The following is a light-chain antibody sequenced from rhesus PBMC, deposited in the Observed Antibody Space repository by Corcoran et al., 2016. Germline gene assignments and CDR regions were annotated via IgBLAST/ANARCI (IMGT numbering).Light chain of an antibody. CDR2: QAA. Sequence: DIQMTQSPSSLSASVGDRVTITCRASHAISPWLAWYQQKPGKAPNLLIYQAARLQAGIPSRFSGGGSGTDFTLTITTLQPEDFATYFCHQCHTSPWTFGQGTKVEI. V-gene: IGKV1-21*01. J-gene: IGKJ1*01. CDR3: HQCHTSPWT. CDR1: HAISPW.